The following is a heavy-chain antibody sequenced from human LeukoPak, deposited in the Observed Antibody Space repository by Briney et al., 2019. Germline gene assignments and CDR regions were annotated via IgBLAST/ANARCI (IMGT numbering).Heavy chain of an antibody. Sequence: GESLKISCTGSGYSFTSYWIGWVRQMPGKGLEWMGIIYPGDSDTRYSPCFQGQVTISADKSISTAYLQWSSLKASDTAMYYCARQDILTGYYPLGYFDYWGQGTLVTVSS. CDR2: IYPGDSDT. D-gene: IGHD3-9*01. CDR3: ARQDILTGYYPLGYFDY. J-gene: IGHJ4*02. V-gene: IGHV5-51*01. CDR1: GYSFTSYW.